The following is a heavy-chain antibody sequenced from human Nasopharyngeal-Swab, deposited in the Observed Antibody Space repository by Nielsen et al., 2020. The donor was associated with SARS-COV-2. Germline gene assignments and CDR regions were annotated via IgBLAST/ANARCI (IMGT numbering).Heavy chain of an antibody. D-gene: IGHD3-10*01. V-gene: IGHV3-21*04. CDR2: ISSSSSYI. Sequence: GGSLRLSCAASGFTFSSYSMNWVRQAPGKGLEWVSSISSSSSYIYYADSVKGRFTISRDNAKNSLYLQMNSLRAEDTAVYYCARGGYYGSGSYFHYYYGMDVWGQGTTVTSP. CDR3: ARGGYYGSGSYFHYYYGMDV. J-gene: IGHJ6*02. CDR1: GFTFSSYS.